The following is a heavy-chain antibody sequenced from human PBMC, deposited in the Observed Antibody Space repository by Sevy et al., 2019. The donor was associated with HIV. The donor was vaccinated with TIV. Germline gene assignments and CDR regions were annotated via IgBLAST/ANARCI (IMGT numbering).Heavy chain of an antibody. CDR3: AKDFTGYNGMDV. CDR2: ISYHGRDK. V-gene: IGHV3-30*18. Sequence: GGSLRLSCVVSGISFTTSGMHWVRQAPGKGLEWVAVISYHGRDKFYAESVKGRSTISRDNSKNMLSLQINSLRAEDTAVYYCAKDFTGYNGMDVWGQGTMVTVSS. CDR1: GISFTTSG. D-gene: IGHD5-18*01. J-gene: IGHJ6*02.